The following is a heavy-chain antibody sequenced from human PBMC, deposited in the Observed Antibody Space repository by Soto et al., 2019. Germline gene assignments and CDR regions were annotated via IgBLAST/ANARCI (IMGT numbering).Heavy chain of an antibody. D-gene: IGHD6-6*01. CDR2: IIPIFGTA. CDR1: GGTFSSYA. Sequence: SVKVSCKASGGTFSSYAISWVRQAPGQGLEWMGGIIPIFGTANYAQKFQGRVTITADESTSTAYMELSSLRSEDTAVYYCARDRGYGGVAARYFDYWGQGTLVTVSS. J-gene: IGHJ4*02. CDR3: ARDRGYGGVAARYFDY. V-gene: IGHV1-69*13.